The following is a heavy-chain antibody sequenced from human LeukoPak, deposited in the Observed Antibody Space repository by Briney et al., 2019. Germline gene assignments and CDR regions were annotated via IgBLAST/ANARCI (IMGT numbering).Heavy chain of an antibody. CDR3: TRRHYTDTSGVKTPHPFDP. D-gene: IGHD3-16*01. CDR2: VRAKTNAYAT. Sequence: GGSLSLSCAASGFVFSCSAMHWVRQSSGKGREWIGRVRAKTNAYATAYAASVKGRFTISRDDSTITTYLQMNSLKTGDTAVYYCTRRHYTDTSGVKTPHPFDPWGQGTLVTVSS. J-gene: IGHJ5*02. V-gene: IGHV3-73*01. CDR1: GFVFSCSA.